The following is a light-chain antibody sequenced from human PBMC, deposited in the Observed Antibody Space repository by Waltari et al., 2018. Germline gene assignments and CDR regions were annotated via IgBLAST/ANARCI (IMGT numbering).Light chain of an antibody. CDR1: NIGSKS. J-gene: IGLJ1*01. Sequence: SYVLTQPPSVSVAPGQTARITCGGNNIGSKSVHWYQQRSGQAPLLVVYDDSDRPSGMPERVSGSNAGNTATLTINSVEAGDEADYYCQVWDTASDEYVFGPGTKVTVL. CDR2: DDS. V-gene: IGLV3-21*02. CDR3: QVWDTASDEYV.